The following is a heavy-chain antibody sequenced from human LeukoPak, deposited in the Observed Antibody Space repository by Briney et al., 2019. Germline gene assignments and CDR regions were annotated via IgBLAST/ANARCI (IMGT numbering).Heavy chain of an antibody. J-gene: IGHJ6*02. CDR2: IRSKASSYAT. Sequence: GGSLKLSCAASGFSFSGSAMHWVRRASGKGLEWVGRIRSKASSYATAYAASVIGRFTISRDDSKNTAYLQMNSLKTEDTAVYYCTRLNDSSAYLYDSYAMDVWGQGTTVTVSS. CDR3: TRLNDSSAYLYDSYAMDV. D-gene: IGHD3-22*01. CDR1: GFSFSGSA. V-gene: IGHV3-73*01.